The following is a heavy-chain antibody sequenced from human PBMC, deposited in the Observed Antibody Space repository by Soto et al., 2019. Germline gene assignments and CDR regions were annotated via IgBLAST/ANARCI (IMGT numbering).Heavy chain of an antibody. CDR1: GFTFSSYG. J-gene: IGHJ5*02. CDR2: ISYDGSNK. V-gene: IGHV3-30*18. D-gene: IGHD1-7*01. Sequence: QVQLVESGGGVVQPGRSLRLSCAASGFTFSSYGMHWVRQAPGKGLEWVAVISYDGSNKYYADSVKGRFTISRDNSKNTLYLQMNSLRAEDTAVYYCAKERRPGGWNYGNPGGGWFDPWGQGTLVTVSS. CDR3: AKERRPGGWNYGNPGGGWFDP.